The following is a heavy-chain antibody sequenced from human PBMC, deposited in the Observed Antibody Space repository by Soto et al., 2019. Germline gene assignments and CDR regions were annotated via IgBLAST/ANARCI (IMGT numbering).Heavy chain of an antibody. CDR3: AKETIQVGGPNYFDY. V-gene: IGHV3-30*18. J-gene: IGHJ4*02. D-gene: IGHD1-1*01. CDR2: ISWDGRAQ. Sequence: VQLVESGGGVVQPGRSLRLLCEASGFTFNRYGMHWVRQAPGMGLEWVAVISWDGRAQYYGDSVRGRFTISRDNSQSTLYLQMNSLRTEDTGIYYCAKETIQVGGPNYFDYWGQGVPVTVSS. CDR1: GFTFNRYG.